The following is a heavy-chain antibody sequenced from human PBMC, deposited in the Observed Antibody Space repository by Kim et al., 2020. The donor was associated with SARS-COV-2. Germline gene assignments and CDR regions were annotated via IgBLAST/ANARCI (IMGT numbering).Heavy chain of an antibody. J-gene: IGHJ4*01. Sequence: GGSLRLSCVGSGFNFGNYAMYWVRQAPGKGLEWVAGISWNSYTLGYAASVKGRFSVSRDDAKKSLYLEINNLRPEDTALYYCARDLGRLLEYWESDDWG. D-gene: IGHD3-3*01. V-gene: IGHV3-9*01. CDR2: ISWNSYTL. CDR3: ARDLGRLLEYWESDD. CDR1: GFNFGNYA.